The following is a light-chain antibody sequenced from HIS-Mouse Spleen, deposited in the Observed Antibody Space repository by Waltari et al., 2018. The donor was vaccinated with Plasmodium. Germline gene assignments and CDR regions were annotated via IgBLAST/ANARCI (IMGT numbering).Light chain of an antibody. J-gene: IGKJ3*01. CDR2: GAS. CDR3: QQYNNWSFT. CDR1: QSVSSN. Sequence: EIVMTQSPATLSVSPGERATLSCRASQSVSSNLAWYQQKPGPAPRLLIYGASTRATGIPARLSGSGSGTECTLTISSLQSEDFAVYYCQQYNNWSFTFGPGTKVDIK. V-gene: IGKV3-15*01.